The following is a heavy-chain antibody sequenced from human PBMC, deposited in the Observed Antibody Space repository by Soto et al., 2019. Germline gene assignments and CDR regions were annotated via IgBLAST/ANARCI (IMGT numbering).Heavy chain of an antibody. CDR3: AHRRPYSNSPEYFFDY. D-gene: IGHD6-6*01. CDR2: IYWDDDK. Sequence: QITLKESGPTLVKPTQTLTLTCTFSGFSLSTSGVDVGWIRQPPGKALEWLALIYWDDDKRSTPSLTSRLTINKGTSRNQVVLTMTNMDPLDTATYYCAHRRPYSNSPEYFFDYWGQGTLVTVSS. V-gene: IGHV2-5*02. J-gene: IGHJ4*02. CDR1: GFSLSTSGVD.